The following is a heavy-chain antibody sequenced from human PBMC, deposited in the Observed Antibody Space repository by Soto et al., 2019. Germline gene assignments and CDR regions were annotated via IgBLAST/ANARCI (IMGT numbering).Heavy chain of an antibody. CDR1: GYTFTSYG. V-gene: IGHV1-18*04. J-gene: IGHJ6*02. Sequence: RASVKVSCKASGYTFTSYGISWVREAPGQGLEWMGWISAYNGNTNYAQKLQGRVTMTTDTSTSTAYMELRSLRSDDTAVYYCARDRLDHYYYYGMDVWGQGTTVTVYS. CDR2: ISAYNGNT. D-gene: IGHD1-1*01. CDR3: ARDRLDHYYYYGMDV.